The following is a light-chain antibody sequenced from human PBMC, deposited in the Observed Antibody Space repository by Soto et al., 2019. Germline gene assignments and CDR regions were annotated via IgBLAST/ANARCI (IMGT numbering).Light chain of an antibody. CDR2: GVS. V-gene: IGKV3-20*01. Sequence: TQSPSTLPSSVGDRVTITCRASQTGSNSYLAWYQQRSGQAPRLLIYGVSTRATGTPDRFSGSGSGTEFTLTIRRLEPEDFAVYFCQHYVYPQWTFGPGTKVDIK. CDR3: QHYVYPQWT. CDR1: QTGSNSY. J-gene: IGKJ1*01.